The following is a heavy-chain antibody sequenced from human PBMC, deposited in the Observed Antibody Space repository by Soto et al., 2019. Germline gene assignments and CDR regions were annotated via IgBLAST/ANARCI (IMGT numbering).Heavy chain of an antibody. V-gene: IGHV4-39*01. J-gene: IGHJ4*02. CDR3: ARLEGLATISYHFDF. D-gene: IGHD3-9*01. CDR1: DDSINSDNYY. Sequence: QLQLQESGPGLVKPSETLSLTCSVSDDSINSDNYYWGWIRQPPGKGLEWIGSIYYRGNAYYNPSLQTRVTISLDKSKSQCSLKLNSVTAADSAVYFCARLEGLATISYHFDFWGPGALVTISS. CDR2: IYYRGNA.